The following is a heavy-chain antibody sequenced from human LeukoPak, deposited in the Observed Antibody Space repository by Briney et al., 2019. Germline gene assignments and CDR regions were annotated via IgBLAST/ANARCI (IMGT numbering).Heavy chain of an antibody. CDR2: IWYDGSNK. Sequence: GGSLRLSYAASGFTFSSYGMHWVRQAPGKGLEWVAVIWYDGSNKYYADSVKGRFTISRDNSKNTLYLQMNSLRAEDTAVYYCASFSPHYDYWGQGTLVTVSS. CDR3: ASFSPHYDY. D-gene: IGHD3-3*02. J-gene: IGHJ4*02. CDR1: GFTFSSYG. V-gene: IGHV3-33*01.